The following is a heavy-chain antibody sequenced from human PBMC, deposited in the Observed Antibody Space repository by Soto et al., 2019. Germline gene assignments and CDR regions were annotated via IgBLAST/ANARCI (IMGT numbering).Heavy chain of an antibody. V-gene: IGHV4-31*03. CDR2: IYYSGST. Sequence: QVQLQESGPGLVKPSQTLSLTCTVSGGSISSGGYYWSWIRQHPGKGLEWIGYIYYSGSTYYNPSLKSRVTISVDTSKNQFALKLSSVTAADTAVYYCASMAVGYGDYAAFDYWGQGTLVTVSS. CDR1: GGSISSGGYY. J-gene: IGHJ4*02. D-gene: IGHD4-17*01. CDR3: ASMAVGYGDYAAFDY.